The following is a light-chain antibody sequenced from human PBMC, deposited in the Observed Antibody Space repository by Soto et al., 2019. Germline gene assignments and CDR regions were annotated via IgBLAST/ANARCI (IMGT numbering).Light chain of an antibody. V-gene: IGKV3-20*01. CDR1: QSVSSSY. Sequence: EIVLTQSPAILALSPWDRATLSCRASQSVSSSYLAWYQHKPGQAPRLLIHGASSRVTGIPDRFSGSGSGTDFTLTITRLEPEDFAVYYCQQYQSLTFGGGTKVDIK. CDR3: QQYQSLT. CDR2: GAS. J-gene: IGKJ4*01.